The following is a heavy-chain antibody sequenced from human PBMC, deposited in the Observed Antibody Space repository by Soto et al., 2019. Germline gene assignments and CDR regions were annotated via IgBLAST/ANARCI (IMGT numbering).Heavy chain of an antibody. Sequence: GGSLRLSCAASGFTFSSYAMTWVRQAPGKGLEWVSDISGSGGSTYYADSVKGRFTISRDNSKNTLYLLMNSLRAEDTAFYYCAKGYSSGWFHFDYWGQGTLVTVSS. D-gene: IGHD6-19*01. V-gene: IGHV3-23*01. J-gene: IGHJ4*02. CDR2: ISGSGGST. CDR3: AKGYSSGWFHFDY. CDR1: GFTFSSYA.